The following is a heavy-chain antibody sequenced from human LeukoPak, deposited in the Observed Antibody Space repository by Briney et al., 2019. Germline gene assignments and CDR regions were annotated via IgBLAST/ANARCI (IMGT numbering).Heavy chain of an antibody. Sequence: PGGSLRLSCAASGFTFSSYAMSWVRQAPGKGLEWVSAISGSGGSTYYADSVKGRFTISRDNSKNTLYLQMNSLRAEDTAVYYCAKSRSGGDRGYYFDYWGQGTLVTVSS. CDR2: ISGSGGST. CDR3: AKSRSGGDRGYYFDY. CDR1: GFTFSSYA. D-gene: IGHD4-17*01. J-gene: IGHJ4*02. V-gene: IGHV3-23*01.